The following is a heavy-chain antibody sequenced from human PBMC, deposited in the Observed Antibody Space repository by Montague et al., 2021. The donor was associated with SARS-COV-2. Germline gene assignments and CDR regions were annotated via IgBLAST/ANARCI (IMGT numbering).Heavy chain of an antibody. CDR1: GFSLITAGVS. V-gene: IGHV2-70*11. CDR2: IDWDXDN. Sequence: PALVKPTQTLTLICTLSGFSLITAGVSVAWIRQSPGKPLEWLARIDWDXDNYYTTSLQTRLTISKDTSKDQVALTTTNMDPADTAMYYCARLAAPGTKDWFDPWGQGVLVTVSS. J-gene: IGHJ5*02. CDR3: ARLAAPGTKDWFDP. D-gene: IGHD6-13*01.